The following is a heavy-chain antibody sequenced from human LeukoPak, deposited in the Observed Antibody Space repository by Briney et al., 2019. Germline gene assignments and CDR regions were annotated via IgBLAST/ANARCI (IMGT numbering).Heavy chain of an antibody. Sequence: GGTLRLSCAASGLTFSGYGMSWARQAPGKGLEWVSAISGSAIYTYYAESVKGRFTISRDNSKNTLYLQMNSLRAEDTAVYYCAKHAYYDSGRSWYYFDYWGQGTLVTVSS. V-gene: IGHV3-23*01. CDR2: ISGSAIYT. D-gene: IGHD3-10*01. CDR1: GLTFSGYG. CDR3: AKHAYYDSGRSWYYFDY. J-gene: IGHJ4*02.